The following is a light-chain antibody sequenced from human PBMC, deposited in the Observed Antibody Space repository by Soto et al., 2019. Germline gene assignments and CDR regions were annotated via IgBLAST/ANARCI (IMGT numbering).Light chain of an antibody. V-gene: IGKV1-5*01. CDR2: DAS. CDR1: QSISSW. CDR3: QQYNSYPWT. J-gene: IGKJ1*01. Sequence: DIPITQSPSTLSASIGDRVTITCRARQSISSWLAWYQQKPGKAPKLLIYDASSLESGVPSRFSGSGSGTEFTLTISSLQPDDFATYYCQQYNSYPWTFGQGTKVDIK.